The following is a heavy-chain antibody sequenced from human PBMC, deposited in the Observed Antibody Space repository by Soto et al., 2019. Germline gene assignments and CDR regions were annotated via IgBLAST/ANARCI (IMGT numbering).Heavy chain of an antibody. Sequence: QVQLVQSGAEVKKPGASVKVSCKASGYPFTSYAISWVRQAPGQRLEWMGWINAYNGNTNYAQKLQGRVTMTTDTSTSTVYMELRSLRSDDTAVYYCARSGIAAAGFGNWFDPWGRGTLVTVSS. CDR3: ARSGIAAAGFGNWFDP. V-gene: IGHV1-18*01. J-gene: IGHJ5*02. D-gene: IGHD6-13*01. CDR2: INAYNGNT. CDR1: GYPFTSYA.